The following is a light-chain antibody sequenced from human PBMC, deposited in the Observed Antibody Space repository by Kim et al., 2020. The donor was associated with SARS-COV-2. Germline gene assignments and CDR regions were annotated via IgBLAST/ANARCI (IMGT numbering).Light chain of an antibody. J-gene: IGLJ3*02. Sequence: QSSLTQPASVSGSPGQSITISCTGTSSDVGGYNYVSWYQQHPGKAPKLMIYDVIERPSGISTRFSGSKSGNTASLTISGLQAEDEADYYCSSYTGSSAFWVFGAGTILTVL. CDR1: SSDVGGYNY. V-gene: IGLV2-14*03. CDR3: SSYTGSSAFWV. CDR2: DVI.